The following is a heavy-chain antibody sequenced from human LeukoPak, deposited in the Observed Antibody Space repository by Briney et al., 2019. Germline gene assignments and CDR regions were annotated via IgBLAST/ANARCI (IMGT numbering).Heavy chain of an antibody. CDR2: VYYSGST. D-gene: IGHD3-9*01. CDR1: GGSISSSSYY. CDR3: ARHVYYDILTGYYSDWFDP. Sequence: SETLSLTCTVSGGSISSSSYYWGWIRQPPGKGVEWIGSVYYSGSTYDNPSLKSRVTLSVDTSKNQFSLKLSSVTAADTAVYYCARHVYYDILTGYYSDWFDPWGQGTLVTVSS. J-gene: IGHJ5*02. V-gene: IGHV4-39*01.